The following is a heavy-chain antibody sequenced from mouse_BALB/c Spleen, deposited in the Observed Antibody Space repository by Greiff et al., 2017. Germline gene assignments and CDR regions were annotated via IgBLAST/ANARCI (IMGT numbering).Heavy chain of an antibody. Sequence: VQLQQSGAELVRPGSSVKISCKASGYAFSSYWMNWVKQRPGQGLEWIGQIYPGDGDTNYNGKFKGKATLTADKSSSTAYMQLSSLTSEDSAVYFCARGAGNYVDYWGQGTTLTVSS. J-gene: IGHJ2*01. CDR2: IYPGDGDT. V-gene: IGHV1-80*01. CDR3: ARGAGNYVDY. CDR1: GYAFSSYW.